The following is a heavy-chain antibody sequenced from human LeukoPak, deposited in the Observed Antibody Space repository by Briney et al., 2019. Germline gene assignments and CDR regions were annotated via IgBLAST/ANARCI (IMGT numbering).Heavy chain of an antibody. V-gene: IGHV4-39*07. Sequence: SETLSLTCTVSGVSASTSDYYWGWIRQTPGKGLEWIGDIFHNGKTNYNPSLKGRVTISIDTSNNQFSLRLPSVTAADTAVYYCARIFDSWGQGTLVTVSS. CDR2: IFHNGKT. CDR3: ARIFDS. J-gene: IGHJ4*02. CDR1: GVSASTSDYY.